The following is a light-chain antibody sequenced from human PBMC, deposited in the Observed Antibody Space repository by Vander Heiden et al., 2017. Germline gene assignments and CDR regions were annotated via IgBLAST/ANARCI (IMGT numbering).Light chain of an antibody. Sequence: QSVVTQPPSASGTPGQRVTISCSGSSSNIGSNSVNWYQQLPGSAPKLLIYSNSQRPSGVPDRFSGSKSGTSASLAISGLQSEDEVDYFCAAWDDSLNGPVFGGGTKLTVL. CDR3: AAWDDSLNGPV. V-gene: IGLV1-44*01. CDR1: SSNIGSNS. J-gene: IGLJ2*01. CDR2: SNS.